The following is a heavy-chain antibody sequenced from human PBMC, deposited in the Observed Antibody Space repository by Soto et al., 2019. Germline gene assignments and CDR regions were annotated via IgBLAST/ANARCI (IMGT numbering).Heavy chain of an antibody. CDR2: IKTRIDSATT. D-gene: IGHD5-12*01. CDR1: GASFTNAW. J-gene: IGHJ4*02. Sequence: EVQLVESGVGLVKPGESLRLSCEASGASFTNAWITLVRQAPGKVLEWVGRIKTRIDSATTDYAAPVKGRFTISRDDSKNTLYLQMDSLKTEDTAVYYCTTEDPSWLRGLEYWGQGTLVTVSS. V-gene: IGHV3-15*01. CDR3: TTEDPSWLRGLEY.